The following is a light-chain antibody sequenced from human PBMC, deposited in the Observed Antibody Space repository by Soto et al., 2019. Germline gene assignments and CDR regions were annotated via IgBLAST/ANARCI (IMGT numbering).Light chain of an antibody. J-gene: IGLJ1*01. V-gene: IGLV2-8*01. CDR1: SSDVGGYNL. CDR3: SSYADTNNYV. Sequence: QSALTQPPSASGSPGQSVTISCTGTSSDVGGYNLVSRYQQHPGKAPKLMIYEVSNRPSGVPDRFSGSKSGNTASLTVSGLQAEDEADYYCSSYADTNNYVFGTGTKLTVL. CDR2: EVS.